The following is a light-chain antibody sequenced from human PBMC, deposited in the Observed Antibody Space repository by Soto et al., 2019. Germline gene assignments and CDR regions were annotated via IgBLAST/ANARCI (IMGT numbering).Light chain of an antibody. Sequence: IQMTQSPSTLSASVVERVIMTCRASQSISGTLAWYQQKPGKAPKLLMYDASNLERGVPSRFSGSASGTEFSLTISSLQPDDFATYYSQQYNSRTFGQGTKVDI. V-gene: IGKV1-5*01. J-gene: IGKJ1*01. CDR1: QSISGT. CDR2: DAS. CDR3: QQYNSRT.